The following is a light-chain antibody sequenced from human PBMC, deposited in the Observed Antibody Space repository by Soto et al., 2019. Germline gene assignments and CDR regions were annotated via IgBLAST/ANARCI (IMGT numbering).Light chain of an antibody. Sequence: QSVLTQPPSASGTPGQRVILSCSGSRSNIGSNTVNWYQQLPGRAPRLLMFSNDQRPSGVPDRFSGSKSGTSASLAISGLQSEDEADYYCVPWDDSLNAPVFGGGTKVTVL. J-gene: IGLJ2*01. CDR1: RSNIGSNT. V-gene: IGLV1-44*01. CDR2: SND. CDR3: VPWDDSLNAPV.